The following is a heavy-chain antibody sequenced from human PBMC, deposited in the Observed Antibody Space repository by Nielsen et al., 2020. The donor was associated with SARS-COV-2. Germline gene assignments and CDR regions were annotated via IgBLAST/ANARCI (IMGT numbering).Heavy chain of an antibody. J-gene: IGHJ6*02. D-gene: IGHD3-3*01. CDR2: ISYDGSNK. Sequence: WIRQPPGKGLEWVAAISYDGSNKYYADSVKGRFTISRDTSKNTLYLQMNSLRAEDTAVYYCARDYDFWSGGDYYYYGMDVWGQGTTVTVSS. CDR3: ARDYDFWSGGDYYYYGMDV. V-gene: IGHV3-33*05.